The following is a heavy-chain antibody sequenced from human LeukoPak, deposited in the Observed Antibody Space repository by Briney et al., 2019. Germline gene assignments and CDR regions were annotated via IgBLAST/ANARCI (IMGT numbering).Heavy chain of an antibody. V-gene: IGHV3-23*01. CDR1: GFAFSSYE. J-gene: IGHJ6*03. D-gene: IGHD4-17*01. CDR2: ISGSGGST. CDR3: ARDYGDYGHYYYYMDV. Sequence: GGSLRQSCAAYGFAFSSYEMNWVRQAPGKGLEWVSAISGSGGSTYYADSVKGRFTISRDNSKNTLYLQMNSLRAEDTAVYYCARDYGDYGHYYYYMDVWGKGTTVTVSS.